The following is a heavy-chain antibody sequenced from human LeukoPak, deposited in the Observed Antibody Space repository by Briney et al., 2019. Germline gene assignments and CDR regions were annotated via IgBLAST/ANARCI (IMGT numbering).Heavy chain of an antibody. Sequence: SETLSLTCSVSGGSISSGSYYWSWLRQPPGKGLEWIGYIYYSGSTNYNPSLKSPVTISGDTSKNQFSLKPSSVTAADTAVYFCARVDYDGSGYNFDYWGQGTLVTVSS. D-gene: IGHD3-22*01. J-gene: IGHJ4*02. CDR1: GGSISSGSYY. CDR2: IYYSGST. CDR3: ARVDYDGSGYNFDY. V-gene: IGHV4-61*01.